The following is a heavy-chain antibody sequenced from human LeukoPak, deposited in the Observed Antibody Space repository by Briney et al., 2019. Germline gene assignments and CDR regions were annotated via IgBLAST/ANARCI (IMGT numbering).Heavy chain of an antibody. J-gene: IGHJ6*02. CDR1: GGSIRSHY. CDR3: ARLTARRGYFYYGMDV. V-gene: IGHV4-59*11. Sequence: SETLSLTCTVSGGSIRSHYWSWIRQPPGKELEWIGYIYSTESTNYNPSLKSRVTISVDTAKNQFSLNLNSVTAADTAVYYCARLTARRGYFYYGMDVWGQGTTVTVSS. CDR2: IYSTEST. D-gene: IGHD1-14*01.